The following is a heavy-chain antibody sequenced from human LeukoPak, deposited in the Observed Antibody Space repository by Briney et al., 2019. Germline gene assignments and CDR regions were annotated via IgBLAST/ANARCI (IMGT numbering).Heavy chain of an antibody. V-gene: IGHV3-23*01. D-gene: IGHD3-10*02. CDR3: AKLLGEGS. J-gene: IGHJ5*02. CDR2: IRGSGDST. Sequence: PGGSLRLSCAASGFTFSSYAMSWVRQAPGKGLEWVSAIRGSGDSTYYVDSVKGRFTISRDNSKNTLDLQMNSLRAEDTAVYYCAKLLGEGSLGQGTLVTVSS. CDR1: GFTFSSYA.